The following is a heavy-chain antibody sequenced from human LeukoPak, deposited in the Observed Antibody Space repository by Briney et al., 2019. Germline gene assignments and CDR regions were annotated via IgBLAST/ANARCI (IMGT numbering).Heavy chain of an antibody. CDR1: GGSISSSEYY. CDR3: ARDTRGDILTGAHAFDI. Sequence: SQTLSLTCTVSGGSISSSEYYWSWIRQHPGKGLEWIGYIYYSGSTYYNPSLKSRVTISVDTSKNQFSLTSVTAADTAMYYCARDTRGDILTGAHAFDIWGQGTMVTVSS. CDR2: IYYSGST. V-gene: IGHV4-31*03. D-gene: IGHD3-9*01. J-gene: IGHJ3*02.